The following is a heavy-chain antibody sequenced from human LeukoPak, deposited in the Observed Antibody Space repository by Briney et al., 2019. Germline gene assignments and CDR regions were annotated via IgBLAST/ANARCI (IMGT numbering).Heavy chain of an antibody. J-gene: IGHJ3*02. CDR1: GGSISSYY. CDR3: AVSTAVAGMDAFDI. D-gene: IGHD6-19*01. Sequence: SETLSLTCTVSGGSISSYYWSWIRQPPGKGLEWIGYIYYSGSTNYNPSLKSRVTISVDTSKNQFSLKLSSVTAADTAVYYCAVSTAVAGMDAFDIWGQGTMVTVSS. CDR2: IYYSGST. V-gene: IGHV4-59*01.